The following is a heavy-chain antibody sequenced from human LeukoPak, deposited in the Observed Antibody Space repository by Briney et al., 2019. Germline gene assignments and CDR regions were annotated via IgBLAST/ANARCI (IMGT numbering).Heavy chain of an antibody. Sequence: PGGSLRLSCAASGFTFRSYWTSWVRQAPGKGLEWVVNINQGGSVKYYVDSVKGRFTISRDDAKNSLYVQMNSLRDEDTAVYYCARVGYSGWNLEYWGQGTLVTVSS. J-gene: IGHJ4*02. CDR1: GFTFRSYW. CDR3: ARVGYSGWNLEY. CDR2: INQGGSVK. V-gene: IGHV3-7*01. D-gene: IGHD6-19*01.